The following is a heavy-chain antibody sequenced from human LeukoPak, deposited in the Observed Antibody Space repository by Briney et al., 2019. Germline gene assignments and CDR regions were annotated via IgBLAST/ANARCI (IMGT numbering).Heavy chain of an antibody. CDR2: ISSSSSYI. D-gene: IGHD3-22*01. J-gene: IGHJ3*02. CDR3: ARVNYYDSSGYLSSDAFDI. Sequence: PGGSLRLSCPASGFTFSSYSMNWVRQAPGKGLEWVSSISSSSSYIYYADSVKGRFTISRDNAKNSLYPQMNSLRAEDTAVYYCARVNYYDSSGYLSSDAFDIWGRGTMVTVSS. V-gene: IGHV3-21*01. CDR1: GFTFSSYS.